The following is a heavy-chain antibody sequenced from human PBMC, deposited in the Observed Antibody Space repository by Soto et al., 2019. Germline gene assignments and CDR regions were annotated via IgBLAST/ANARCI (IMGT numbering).Heavy chain of an antibody. J-gene: IGHJ5*02. Sequence: PSETLSLTCTVSGASISSYYWSWIRQPPGKGLEWIGYIYKSGTTKYNPSLKSRVTISVDTSKNQFSLKLSSVAAADTAVYYCARELFGRSVWFDPWGQGTLVTVS. CDR3: ARELFGRSVWFDP. D-gene: IGHD3-10*01. CDR1: GASISSYY. CDR2: IYKSGTT. V-gene: IGHV4-59*01.